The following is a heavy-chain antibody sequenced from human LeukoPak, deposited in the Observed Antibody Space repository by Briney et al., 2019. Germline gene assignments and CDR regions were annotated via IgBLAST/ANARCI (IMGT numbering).Heavy chain of an antibody. D-gene: IGHD3-22*01. CDR2: IYHSGST. CDR3: ARDPEHYYDSSRNAFDI. CDR1: GGSISSSNW. V-gene: IGHV4-4*02. J-gene: IGHJ3*02. Sequence: SETLSLTCAVSGGSISSSNWWSWVRQPPGKGLEWIGEIYHSGSTNYNPSLKSRVTISVDKSKNQFSLKLSSVTAADTAVYYCARDPEHYYDSSRNAFDIWGQGTMVTVSS.